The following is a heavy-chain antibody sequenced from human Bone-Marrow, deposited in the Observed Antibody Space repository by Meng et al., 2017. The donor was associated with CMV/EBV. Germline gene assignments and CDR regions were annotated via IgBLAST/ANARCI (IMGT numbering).Heavy chain of an antibody. CDR1: GFTFSSYA. Sequence: GESLKISCAASGFTFSSYAMHWVRQAPGKGLEWVAVISYDGSNKYYADSVKGRFTISRDNSKNTLYLQMNSLRAGDTAVYYCARGTGLLWSTYGMDVWGQGTTVTVSS. V-gene: IGHV3-30-3*01. D-gene: IGHD3-10*01. J-gene: IGHJ6*02. CDR3: ARGTGLLWSTYGMDV. CDR2: ISYDGSNK.